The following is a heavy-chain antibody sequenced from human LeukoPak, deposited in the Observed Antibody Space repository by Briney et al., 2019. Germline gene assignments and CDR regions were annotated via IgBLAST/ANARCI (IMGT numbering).Heavy chain of an antibody. V-gene: IGHV3-11*04. CDR3: ARGGSHYDFWSGYYFEGGPFDY. D-gene: IGHD3-3*01. Sequence: PGGSLRLSCAASGFTFSDYYMSWIRQAPGKGLEWVSYISSSGSTIYYADSVKGRFTISRDNAKNSLYLQMNSLRAEDTAVYYCARGGSHYDFWSGYYFEGGPFDYWGQGTLVTVSS. CDR1: GFTFSDYY. CDR2: ISSSGSTI. J-gene: IGHJ4*02.